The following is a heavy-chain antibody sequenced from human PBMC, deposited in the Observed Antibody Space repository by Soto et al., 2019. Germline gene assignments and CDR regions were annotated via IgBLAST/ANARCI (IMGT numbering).Heavy chain of an antibody. CDR3: VAGSPFEY. V-gene: IGHV3-15*05. J-gene: IGHJ4*02. D-gene: IGHD2-21*01. Sequence: EVQLEESGGGWAKPGGSIRLSCAASGFIFRDAWISWVRQAPGKGLEWIGRVKSKSEGETTDYAALVKGRFTVSRDDSINTVSLQMDSLKMGDTAVYFCVAGSPFEYWGQGTLVTVSS. CDR2: VKSKSEGETT. CDR1: GFIFRDAW.